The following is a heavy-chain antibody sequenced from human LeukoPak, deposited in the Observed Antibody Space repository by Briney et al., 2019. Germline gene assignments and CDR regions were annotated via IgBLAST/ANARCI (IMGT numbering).Heavy chain of an antibody. D-gene: IGHD3-3*01. CDR1: GFTFRNYG. CDR3: ASELRFLEWLEEG. CDR2: IWYDGSNK. J-gene: IGHJ4*02. Sequence: QPGRSLRLSCAASGFTFRNYGMQWVRQAPGKGLEWVAVIWYDGSNKYYADSVKGRFTISRDNSKNMLYLQMNSLRAEDTAVYYCASELRFLEWLEEGWGQGTLVTVSS. V-gene: IGHV3-33*01.